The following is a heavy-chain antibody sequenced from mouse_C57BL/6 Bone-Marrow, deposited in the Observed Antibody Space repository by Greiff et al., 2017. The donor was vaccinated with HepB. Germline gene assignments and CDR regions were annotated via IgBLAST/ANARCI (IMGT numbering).Heavy chain of an antibody. Sequence: EVQVVESGGGLVQPGGSLKLSCAASGFTFSDYYMYWVRQTPEKRLEWVAYISNGGGSTYYPDTVKGRFTISRDNAKNTLYLQMSRLKSEDTAMYYCARPPWCAYWGEEGLGTVSA. CDR1: GFTFSDYY. CDR2: ISNGGGST. CDR3: ARPPWCAY. J-gene: IGHJ3*01. V-gene: IGHV5-12*01.